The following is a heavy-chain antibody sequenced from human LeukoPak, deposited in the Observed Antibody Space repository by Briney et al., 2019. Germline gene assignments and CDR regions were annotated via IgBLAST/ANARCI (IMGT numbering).Heavy chain of an antibody. D-gene: IGHD3-3*01. V-gene: IGHV3-7*01. CDR2: IKQDGSER. CDR1: GFTFSSYW. Sequence: GGSLRLSCAASGFTFSSYWMSWVRQPPGKGLEWVANIKQDGSERYYVDSVKGRFTISRDNAKKSVYLQMNSLRGEDTGVYYCATDGGPFDDWGQGTLVTVSS. CDR3: ATDGGPFDD. J-gene: IGHJ4*02.